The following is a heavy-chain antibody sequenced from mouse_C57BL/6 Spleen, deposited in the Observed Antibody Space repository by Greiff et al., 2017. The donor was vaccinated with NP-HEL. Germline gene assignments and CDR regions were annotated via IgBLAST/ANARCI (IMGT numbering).Heavy chain of an antibody. CDR1: GFTFSDYY. Sequence: EVMLVESGGGLVQPGGSLKLSCAASGFTFSDYYMYWVRQTPEKRLEWVAYISNGGGSTYYLDTVKGRFTISRDNAKNTLYLQMSRLKSEDTAMYDCARRGSTMRGYFDVWGTGTTVTVSS. D-gene: IGHD2-4*01. CDR2: ISNGGGST. J-gene: IGHJ1*03. V-gene: IGHV5-12*01. CDR3: ARRGSTMRGYFDV.